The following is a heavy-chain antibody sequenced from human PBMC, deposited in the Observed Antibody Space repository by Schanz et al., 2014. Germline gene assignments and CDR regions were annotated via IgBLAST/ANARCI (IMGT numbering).Heavy chain of an antibody. Sequence: EVQLLESGGGLVQPGGSLKLSCAASGLIFSNYVMSWVRQAPGKGLEWVSTIGTSGGTNYAESVRGRFTISRDNSRSTMYLQMNSLRAGDAAVYYCARGLIAAAGGAFDYWGQGTLVAVSA. V-gene: IGHV3-23*01. D-gene: IGHD6-13*01. CDR3: ARGLIAAAGGAFDY. CDR1: GLIFSNYV. J-gene: IGHJ4*02. CDR2: IGTSGGT.